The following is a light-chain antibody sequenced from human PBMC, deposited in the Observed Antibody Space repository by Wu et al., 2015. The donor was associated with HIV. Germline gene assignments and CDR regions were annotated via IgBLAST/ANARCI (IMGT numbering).Light chain of an antibody. CDR2: AVS. V-gene: IGKV1-NL1*01. CDR3: QQYFSNYS. CDR1: RDIRNA. J-gene: IGKJ2*03. Sequence: DIQMTQSPSALSASVGDRVIITCRASRDIRNALAWYQQKPGKAPKLLLYAVSNLASGVPSRFSGSRSGTDYTLIISSLQPEDFATYHCQQYFSNYSFGQGTKLEIK.